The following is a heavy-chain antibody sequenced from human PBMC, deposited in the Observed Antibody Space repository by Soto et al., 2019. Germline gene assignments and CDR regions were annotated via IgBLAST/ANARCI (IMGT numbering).Heavy chain of an antibody. CDR3: ARGLWYADRDYYMDV. Sequence: SETLSLTCTVSNGSISNDKFFWAWVRQRPGKGLEWIGYIYHSGSTYYNPSLQSRVTISIDTSENQFSLKVTSVTASDTAVYFCARGLWYADRDYYMDVWGRGTTVTVSS. J-gene: IGHJ6*03. V-gene: IGHV4-31*03. D-gene: IGHD3-10*01. CDR2: IYHSGST. CDR1: NGSISNDKFF.